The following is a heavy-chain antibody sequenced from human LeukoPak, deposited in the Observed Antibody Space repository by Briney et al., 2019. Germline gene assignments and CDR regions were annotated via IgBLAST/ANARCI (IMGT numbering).Heavy chain of an antibody. V-gene: IGHV3-7*01. CDR1: GFTFNTYT. CDR3: ARERGSYFDY. CDR2: IKQDGSEK. Sequence: GGSLRLSCAASGFTFNTYTMSWVRQAPGKGLEWVANIKQDGSEKYYVDSVKGRFTISRDNAKNSLYLQMNSLRAEDTAVYYCARERGSYFDYWGQGTLVTVSS. J-gene: IGHJ4*02. D-gene: IGHD3-16*01.